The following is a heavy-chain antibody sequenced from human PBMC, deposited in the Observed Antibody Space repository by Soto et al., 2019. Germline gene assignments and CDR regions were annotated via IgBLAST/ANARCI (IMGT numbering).Heavy chain of an antibody. CDR1: GGTFRNYA. CDR2: IIPIFGTA. J-gene: IGHJ6*02. Sequence: QVQLVQSGAEVKKPGSSVKVSCRASGGTFRNYAFSWVRQAPGQGLEWMGGIIPIFGTANYAQKFQGRVTITADESTSSAYMELSSLRSDDTAVYYCARVPGSSGHDYFWYYGMDVWGQRTTVTVSS. V-gene: IGHV1-69*01. D-gene: IGHD6-19*01. CDR3: ARVPGSSGHDYFWYYGMDV.